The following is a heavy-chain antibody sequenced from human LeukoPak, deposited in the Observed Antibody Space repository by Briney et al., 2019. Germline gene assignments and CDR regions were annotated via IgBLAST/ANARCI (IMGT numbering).Heavy chain of an antibody. CDR3: ARDQSGWFDY. D-gene: IGHD6-19*01. CDR2: IYYSGST. CDR1: GGSISSYY. V-gene: IGHV4-59*01. Sequence: PSETLSLTCAVSGGSISSYYWSWIRQPPGKGLEWIGYIYYSGSTNYNPSLKSRVTISVDTSKNQFSLKLSSVTAADTAVYYCARDQSGWFDYWGQGTLVTVSS. J-gene: IGHJ4*02.